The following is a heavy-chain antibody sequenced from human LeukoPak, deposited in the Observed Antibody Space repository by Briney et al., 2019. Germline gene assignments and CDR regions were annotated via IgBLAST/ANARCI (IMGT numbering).Heavy chain of an antibody. D-gene: IGHD5-12*01. CDR3: ARAGPPQVRYGGYRLNNWFDP. CDR1: GGSVSSGRYY. CDR2: IYYSGST. Sequence: SETLSLTCTVSGGSVSSGRYYWSWIRQPPGKGLEWIGYIYYSGSTNYNPSLKSRVTISVDTSKNQFSLKLSSVTAADTAVYYCARAGPPQVRYGGYRLNNWFDPWGQGTLVTVSS. V-gene: IGHV4-61*01. J-gene: IGHJ5*02.